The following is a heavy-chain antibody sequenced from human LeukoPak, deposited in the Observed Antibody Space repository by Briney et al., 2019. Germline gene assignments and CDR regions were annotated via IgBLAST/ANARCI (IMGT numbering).Heavy chain of an antibody. CDR1: GGSISSSSYY. CDR3: ARHLSGGLSLMGAFDI. J-gene: IGHJ3*02. V-gene: IGHV4-39*01. D-gene: IGHD2-15*01. CDR2: IYYSGST. Sequence: SETLSLTCTVSGGSISSSSYYWGWIRQPPGKGLEWIGSIYYSGSTYYNPSLKSRVTISVDTSKNQFSLKLSSVTAADTAVHYCARHLSGGLSLMGAFDIWGQGTMVTVSS.